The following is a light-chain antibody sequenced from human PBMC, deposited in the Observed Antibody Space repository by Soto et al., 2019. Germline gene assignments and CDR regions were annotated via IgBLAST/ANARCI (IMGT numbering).Light chain of an antibody. V-gene: IGKV3-20*01. Sequence: EIVLTQSPDTLSLSPGERATLSCRASQSVSSSYLAWYQQTPGQAPRLLIYGTSNRATGIPDRFSGSGSGTDFTLTISRLEPEDFAVYYCQQYGNSRWKFGQGTKVEIK. CDR2: GTS. J-gene: IGKJ1*01. CDR3: QQYGNSRWK. CDR1: QSVSSSY.